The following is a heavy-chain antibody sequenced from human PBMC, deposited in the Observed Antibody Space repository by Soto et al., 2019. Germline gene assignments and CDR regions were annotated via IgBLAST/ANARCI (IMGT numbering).Heavy chain of an antibody. CDR3: ARDRSSIDSLNYFDY. CDR2: ISSSGITI. J-gene: IGHJ4*02. V-gene: IGHV3-48*03. Sequence: PGGSLRLSCAASGFTFSHYEMNWVRQAPGKGLEWISYISSSGITIYYADSVKGRFTISRDNAKSSVFPQMLSLRAEDTAIYYCARDRSSIDSLNYFDYWGQGTPVTVSS. D-gene: IGHD3-16*01. CDR1: GFTFSHYE.